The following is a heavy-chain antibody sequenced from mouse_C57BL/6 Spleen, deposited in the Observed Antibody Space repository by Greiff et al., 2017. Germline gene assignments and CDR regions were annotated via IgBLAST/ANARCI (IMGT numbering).Heavy chain of an antibody. CDR3: AREDYYGRRVFDY. D-gene: IGHD1-1*01. J-gene: IGHJ2*01. CDR1: GYSITSGYY. Sequence: EVKLMESGPGLVKPSQSLSLTCSVTGYSITSGYYWNWIRQFPGNKLEWMGYISYDGSNNYNPSLKNRISITRDTSKNQFFLKLNSVTTEDTATYYCAREDYYGRRVFDYWGQGTTLTVSS. V-gene: IGHV3-6*01. CDR2: ISYDGSN.